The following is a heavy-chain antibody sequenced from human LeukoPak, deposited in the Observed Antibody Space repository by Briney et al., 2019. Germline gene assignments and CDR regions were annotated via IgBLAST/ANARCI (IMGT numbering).Heavy chain of an antibody. CDR2: ISSSSSYI. J-gene: IGHJ5*02. V-gene: IGHV3-21*01. Sequence: GGSLRLSCVASGFTFSSYGMHWVRQAPGKGLEWVSSISSSSSYIYYADSVKGRFTISRDNAKNSLYLQMNSLRAEDTAVYYCARAHRAAYDPWGQGTLVTVSS. CDR3: ARAHRAAYDP. D-gene: IGHD1-14*01. CDR1: GFTFSSYG.